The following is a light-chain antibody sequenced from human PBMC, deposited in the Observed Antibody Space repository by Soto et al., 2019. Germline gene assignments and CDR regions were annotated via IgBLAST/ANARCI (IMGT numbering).Light chain of an antibody. V-gene: IGLV9-49*01. CDR3: GADHGSGSNFVVV. J-gene: IGLJ2*01. CDR1: SGYSNYK. CDR2: VGTGGIVG. Sequence: QLALTQPPSASASLGASVTLTCTLSSGYSNYKVDWYQQRPGKGPRFVMRVGTGGIVGSKGDGIPDRFSVLGSGLNRYLTIKNIQEEDESDYHCGADHGSGSNFVVVFGGGTKLTVL.